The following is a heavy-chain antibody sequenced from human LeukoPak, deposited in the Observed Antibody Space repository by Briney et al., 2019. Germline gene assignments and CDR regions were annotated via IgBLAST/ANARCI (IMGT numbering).Heavy chain of an antibody. Sequence: GGSLRLSCAASGYTFSHYSVNWVRQAPGKGLEGVSSISSTSDNIYYADSVKGRFTISRDNTKSSLYLQMNSLRAEDTAVYYCVSGNDPDSTWENYRLDAFDIWGQGTTVIVSS. CDR2: ISSTSDNI. D-gene: IGHD3-16*02. J-gene: IGHJ3*02. V-gene: IGHV3-21*01. CDR1: GYTFSHYS. CDR3: VSGNDPDSTWENYRLDAFDI.